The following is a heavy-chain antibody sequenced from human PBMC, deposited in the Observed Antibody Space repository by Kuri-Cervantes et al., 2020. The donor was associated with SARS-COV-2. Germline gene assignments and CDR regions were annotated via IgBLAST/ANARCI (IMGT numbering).Heavy chain of an antibody. D-gene: IGHD6-6*01. CDR2: INHSGST. CDR3: ASGQYSSSPSRSDAFDI. Sequence: GSLRLSCAVYGGSFSGYYWSWIRQPPGKGLEWIGEINHSGSTNYNPSLKSRVTILVDTSKNQFSLKLSSVTAADTAVYYCASGQYSSSPSRSDAFDIWGQGTMVTVSS. J-gene: IGHJ3*02. CDR1: GGSFSGYY. V-gene: IGHV4-34*01.